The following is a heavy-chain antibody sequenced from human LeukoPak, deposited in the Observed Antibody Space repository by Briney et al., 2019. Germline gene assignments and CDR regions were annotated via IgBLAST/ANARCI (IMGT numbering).Heavy chain of an antibody. J-gene: IGHJ4*02. D-gene: IGHD1-14*01. CDR2: ITTKARGYAT. CDR1: GFSFRGCD. Sequence: GGPLRLSCAASGFSFRGCDMHWFRQASGKGLEWVGRITTKARGYATAYAASLKGRFTISRDDSKNAAYLQMNSLKSEDTALYYCTTYNRGHYWGQGTLVTVSS. CDR3: TTYNRGHY. V-gene: IGHV3-73*01.